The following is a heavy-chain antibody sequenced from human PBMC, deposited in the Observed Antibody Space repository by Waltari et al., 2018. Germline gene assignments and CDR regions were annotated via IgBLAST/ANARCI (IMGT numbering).Heavy chain of an antibody. V-gene: IGHV3-33*06. CDR2: IWYDGSNK. Sequence: QVQLVESGGGVVQPGRSLRLSCAASGFTFRSYGLPWVSQAPGKGLEWVAVIWYDGSNKYYADSVKGRFTISRDNSKNTLYLRMNSLRAEDTAVYYCAKDQVRSPYDYWGQGTLVTVSS. CDR3: AKDQVRSPYDY. J-gene: IGHJ4*02. CDR1: GFTFRSYG.